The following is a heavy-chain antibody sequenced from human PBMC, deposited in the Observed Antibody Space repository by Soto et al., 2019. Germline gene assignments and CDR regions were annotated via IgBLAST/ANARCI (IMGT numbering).Heavy chain of an antibody. J-gene: IGHJ1*01. CDR2: ISWDGGST. V-gene: IGHV3-43*01. CDR1: GFTFDDYT. CDR3: AKDPPLGYCSGGSCLPKH. D-gene: IGHD2-15*01. Sequence: GGSLRLSCAASGFTFDDYTMHWVRQAPGKGLEWVSLISWDGGSTYYADSVKGRFTISRDNSKNSLYLQMNSLRTEDTALYYCAKDPPLGYCSGGSCLPKHWGQGTLVTVS.